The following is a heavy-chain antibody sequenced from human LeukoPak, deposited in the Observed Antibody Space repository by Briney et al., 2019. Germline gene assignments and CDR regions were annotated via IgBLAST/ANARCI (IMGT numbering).Heavy chain of an antibody. Sequence: GASVKVSCEASGGTFSSYAISWVRQAPGQGLEWVGGIIPIFGTANYAQKFQGRVTITTDESTSTAYMEPSSLRSEDTAVYYCAREVPYDSSGYSQRMSFGSWGQGTLVTVSS. J-gene: IGHJ4*02. D-gene: IGHD3-22*01. CDR2: IIPIFGTA. CDR1: GGTFSSYA. V-gene: IGHV1-69*05. CDR3: AREVPYDSSGYSQRMSFGS.